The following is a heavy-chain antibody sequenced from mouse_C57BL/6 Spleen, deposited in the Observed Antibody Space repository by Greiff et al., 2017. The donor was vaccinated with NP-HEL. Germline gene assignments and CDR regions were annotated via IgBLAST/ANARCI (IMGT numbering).Heavy chain of an antibody. Sequence: EVHLVESGGGLVKPGGSLKLSCAASGFTFSSYTMSWVRQTPEKRLEWVATISGGGGNTYYPDSVKGRFTISRDNAKNTLYLQMSSLRSEDTALYYCARHEHYDNYFDYWGQGTTLTVSS. V-gene: IGHV5-9*01. CDR3: ARHEHYDNYFDY. CDR2: ISGGGGNT. D-gene: IGHD2-4*01. J-gene: IGHJ2*01. CDR1: GFTFSSYT.